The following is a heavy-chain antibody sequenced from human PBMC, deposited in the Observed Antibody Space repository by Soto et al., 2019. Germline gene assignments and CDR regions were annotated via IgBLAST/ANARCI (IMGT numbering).Heavy chain of an antibody. Sequence: PGGSLRLSCAASGFTVSSNYMSWVRQAPGKGLEWVSVIYSGGSTYYADSVKGRFTISRDNSKNTLYLQMNSLRAEDTAVYYCATDFHDYGDYVDYWGQGTLVT. D-gene: IGHD4-17*01. CDR1: GFTVSSNY. CDR3: ATDFHDYGDYVDY. V-gene: IGHV3-53*01. CDR2: IYSGGST. J-gene: IGHJ4*02.